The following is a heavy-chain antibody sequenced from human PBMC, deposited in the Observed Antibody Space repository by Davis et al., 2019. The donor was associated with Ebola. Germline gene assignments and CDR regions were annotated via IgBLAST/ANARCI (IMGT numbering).Heavy chain of an antibody. J-gene: IGHJ3*02. CDR1: DYTFTHYW. CDR2: IYPGDSDT. D-gene: IGHD6-13*01. V-gene: IGHV5-51*01. CDR3: ARAKYSTSWPDALDI. Sequence: GEPLKISCRGSDYTFTHYWIAWVRQMPGKGLEWMGIIYPGDSDTRYSPSFQGQVTISADKSIATAYLQWSGLKASDSAMYFCARAKYSTSWPDALDIWGQGTKVTVSS.